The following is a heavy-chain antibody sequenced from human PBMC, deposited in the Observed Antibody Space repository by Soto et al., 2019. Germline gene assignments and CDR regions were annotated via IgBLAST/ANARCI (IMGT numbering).Heavy chain of an antibody. J-gene: IGHJ4*02. D-gene: IGHD3-16*01. CDR3: ARDFKARNDAWAFDA. Sequence: QVQLQESGPGLVMPSGTLSLTCDVSGASISSSDWWKWVRQHPVKGLEWIGEIYHDGTTIYNPSLRSRVTMSMAESKKRFSLVLTSVTAADTAEYYCARDFKARNDAWAFDAWGQGTLVSVSS. CDR1: GASISSSDW. CDR2: IYHDGTT. V-gene: IGHV4-4*02.